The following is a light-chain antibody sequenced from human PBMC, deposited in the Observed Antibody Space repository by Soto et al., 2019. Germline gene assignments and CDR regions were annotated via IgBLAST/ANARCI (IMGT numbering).Light chain of an antibody. CDR3: QQYGSSPLT. CDR1: QSVSSSY. J-gene: IGKJ4*01. V-gene: IGKV3-20*01. Sequence: EIVVTQSPGTLSLSPGERATLSCRASQSVSSSYLAWYQQKPGQAPRLLIYGASSRATGIPDRFSGSGSGTDFALTIIRLEPEDFEVYYCQQYGSSPLTFGGGTKVDIK. CDR2: GAS.